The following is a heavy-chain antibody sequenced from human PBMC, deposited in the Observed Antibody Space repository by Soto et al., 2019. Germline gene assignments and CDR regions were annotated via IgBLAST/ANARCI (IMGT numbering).Heavy chain of an antibody. CDR2: IWYDGSNK. D-gene: IGHD3-10*01. CDR1: GFTFNNYG. Sequence: QVQLVESGGGVVQPGRSLRLSCAASGFTFNNYGMHWVRQAPGKGLEWVAIIWYDGSNKYYADSVKGRFTISRDNSKNTLYLPMNSLRAEDTAVYYCAGSGSYRLFDYWGQGTLVTVSS. J-gene: IGHJ4*02. V-gene: IGHV3-33*01. CDR3: AGSGSYRLFDY.